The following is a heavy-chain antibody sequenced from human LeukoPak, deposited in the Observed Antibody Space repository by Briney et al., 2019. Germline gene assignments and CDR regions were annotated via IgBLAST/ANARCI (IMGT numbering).Heavy chain of an antibody. V-gene: IGHV1-46*01. Sequence: ASVKVSCKASGYTFTSYYMHWVRQAPGQGLEWMGIINPSGGSTSYAQKFQGRVTMTRDTSTSTVYMKLSSLRSEDTAVYYCARDWGSRWLPGYWGQGTLVTVSS. J-gene: IGHJ4*02. CDR1: GYTFTSYY. CDR2: INPSGGST. D-gene: IGHD5-24*01. CDR3: ARDWGSRWLPGY.